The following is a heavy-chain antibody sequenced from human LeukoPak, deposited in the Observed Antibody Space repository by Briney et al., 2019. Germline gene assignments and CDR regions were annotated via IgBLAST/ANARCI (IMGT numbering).Heavy chain of an antibody. CDR1: GFPFSSYW. Sequence: GGSLRLSCVASGFPFSSYWMTWVRQAPGKGLEWVANIKQVGSKKSYVDSVKGRFTISRDNAKNSLYLQMNSLRAEDTAIYYCTRVGYIDEGIDYWGQGTLVTVSS. CDR2: IKQVGSKK. V-gene: IGHV3-7*04. J-gene: IGHJ4*02. CDR3: TRVGYIDEGIDY. D-gene: IGHD5-24*01.